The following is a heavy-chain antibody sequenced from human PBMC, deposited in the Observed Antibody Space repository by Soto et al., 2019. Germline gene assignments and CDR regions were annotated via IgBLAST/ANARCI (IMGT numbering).Heavy chain of an antibody. D-gene: IGHD6-13*01. V-gene: IGHV6-1*01. CDR3: ARDMGPFPGGGIAAAGFDY. Sequence: SQTLSLTCAISGDSVSSNSAAWNWIRQSPSRGLEWLGRTYYRSKWYNDYAVSVKSRRTINPDTSKNQFSLQLNSVTPEDTAVYYCARDMGPFPGGGIAAAGFDYWGQGPLVTVSS. CDR2: TYYRSKWYN. J-gene: IGHJ4*02. CDR1: GDSVSSNSAA.